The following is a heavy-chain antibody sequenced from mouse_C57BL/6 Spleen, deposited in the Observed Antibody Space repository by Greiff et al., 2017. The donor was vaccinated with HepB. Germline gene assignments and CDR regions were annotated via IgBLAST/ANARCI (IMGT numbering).Heavy chain of an antibody. V-gene: IGHV1-76*01. CDR3: AREGSAPFAY. CDR1: GYTFTDYY. CDR2: IYPGSGNT. J-gene: IGHJ3*01. D-gene: IGHD6-1*01. Sequence: QVQLQQSGAELVRPGASVKLSCKASGYTFTDYYINWVKQRPGQGLEWIARIYPGSGNTYYNEKFKGKATLTAEKSSSTAYMQLSSLTSEDSAVYFCAREGSAPFAYWGQGTLVTVSA.